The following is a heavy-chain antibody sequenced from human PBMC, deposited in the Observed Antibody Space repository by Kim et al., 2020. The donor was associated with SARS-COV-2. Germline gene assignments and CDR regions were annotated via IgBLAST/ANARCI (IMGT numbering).Heavy chain of an antibody. CDR2: INAGNGNT. V-gene: IGHV1-3*01. CDR1: GYTFTSYA. CDR3: ARGGTMIVVANHDAFDI. J-gene: IGHJ3*02. D-gene: IGHD3-22*01. Sequence: ASVKVSCKASGYTFTSYAMHWVRQAPGQRLEWMGWINAGNGNTKYSQKFQGRVTITRDTSASTAYMDLSSLRSEDTAVYYCARGGTMIVVANHDAFDIWGQGTMVTVSS.